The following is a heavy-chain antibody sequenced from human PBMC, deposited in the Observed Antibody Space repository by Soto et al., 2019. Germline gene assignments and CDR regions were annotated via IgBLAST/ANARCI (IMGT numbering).Heavy chain of an antibody. Sequence: GGSLRPSCAASGFTFSNVAMTCCRQAPGKGLEWVPTITDSGGSTDYADSVKGQFTISRDNSKSTLYLQMNNLRADDTAVYYCAKLYWNPRYFDYWGQGARVTVSS. V-gene: IGHV3-23*01. CDR3: AKLYWNPRYFDY. D-gene: IGHD1-1*01. CDR1: GFTFSNVA. J-gene: IGHJ4*02. CDR2: ITDSGGST.